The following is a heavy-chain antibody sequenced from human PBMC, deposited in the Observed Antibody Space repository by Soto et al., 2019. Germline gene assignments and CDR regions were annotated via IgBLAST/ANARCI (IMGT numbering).Heavy chain of an antibody. CDR3: ARDRGDSSAPFGYYYYGMDV. Sequence: PGGSLRLSCAASGFTFSSYGMHWVRQAPGKGLEWVAVIWYDGSNKYYADSVKGRFTISRDNSKNTLYLQMNSLRAEDTAVYYCARDRGDSSAPFGYYYYGMDVWGQGTTVTVSS. J-gene: IGHJ6*02. V-gene: IGHV3-33*01. D-gene: IGHD6-25*01. CDR2: IWYDGSNK. CDR1: GFTFSSYG.